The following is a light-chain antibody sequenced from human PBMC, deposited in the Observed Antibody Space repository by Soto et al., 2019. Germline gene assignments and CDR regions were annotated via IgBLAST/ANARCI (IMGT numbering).Light chain of an antibody. CDR1: QSVSGY. V-gene: IGKV3-11*01. J-gene: IGKJ3*01. CDR2: ADS. CDR3: QQRSYWPPT. Sequence: EIVLTQSPATLSLSPGETATLSCRASQSVSGYIGWYQQKPGQAPRLLIYADSNRATGIPARFSGSGSGTDFTLTISSLEPEDFAVYYCQQRSYWPPTFGPGTTVDIK.